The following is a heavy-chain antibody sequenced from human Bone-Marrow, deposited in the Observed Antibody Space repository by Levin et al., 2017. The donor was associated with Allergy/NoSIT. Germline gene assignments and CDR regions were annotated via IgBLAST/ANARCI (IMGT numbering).Heavy chain of an antibody. J-gene: IGHJ4*02. V-gene: IGHV3-66*01. CDR1: GFTVSGAD. CDR3: ARDPPGVAAAGSGY. Sequence: GESLKISCAASGFTVSGADMSWVRQAPGKGLEWVSLIYSGGSTYYADSVKGRFTISRDSSKNTLYLQMNNLRVEDTAVYYCARDPPGVAAAGSGYWGQGTLVTVSS. D-gene: IGHD6-13*01. CDR2: IYSGGST.